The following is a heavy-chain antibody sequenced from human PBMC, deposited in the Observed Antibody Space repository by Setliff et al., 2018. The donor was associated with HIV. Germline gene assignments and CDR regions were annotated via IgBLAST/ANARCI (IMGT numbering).Heavy chain of an antibody. CDR2: GHHSGHT. D-gene: IGHD1-26*01. CDR3: ARWESAQKAFNP. J-gene: IGHJ3*01. Sequence: TLSLTCTVSGVSITSHYWNWIRQSPGKGLEWIGFGHHSGHTRQNPSLASRVTISVDMSKNQFSLKLNSLSAADTAVYYCARWESAQKAFNPWGHGTMVTV. V-gene: IGHV4-4*09. CDR1: GVSITSHY.